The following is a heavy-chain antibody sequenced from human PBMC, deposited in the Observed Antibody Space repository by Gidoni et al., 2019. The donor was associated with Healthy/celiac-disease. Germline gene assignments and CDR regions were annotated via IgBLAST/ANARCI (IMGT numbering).Heavy chain of an antibody. D-gene: IGHD6-13*01. CDR1: GFNFSSYG. V-gene: IGHV3-30*18. J-gene: IGHJ4*02. CDR2: ISYDGSNK. CDR3: AKEDSSWSFDFDY. Sequence: QVQLVESGGGVVQPGRSLRLSCAASGFNFSSYGMHWVRQAPGKGLEWVAVISYDGSNKYYADSVKGRFTISRDNSKNTLYLQMNSLRAEDTAVYYCAKEDSSWSFDFDYWGQGTLVTVSS.